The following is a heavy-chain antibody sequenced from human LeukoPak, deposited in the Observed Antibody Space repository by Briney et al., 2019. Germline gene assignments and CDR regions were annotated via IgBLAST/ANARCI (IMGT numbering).Heavy chain of an antibody. D-gene: IGHD5-18*01. J-gene: IGHJ3*02. CDR1: GGSISSYY. CDR3: ARGRKYSYGYRAFDI. Sequence: SETLSLTCTVSGGSISSYYWSWIRQPPGKGLEWIGYIYYSGTTNYNPSLKSRVTISVDTSKNQFSLKLSSVTAADTAVYYCARGRKYSYGYRAFDIWGQGTMVTVSS. V-gene: IGHV4-59*12. CDR2: IYYSGTT.